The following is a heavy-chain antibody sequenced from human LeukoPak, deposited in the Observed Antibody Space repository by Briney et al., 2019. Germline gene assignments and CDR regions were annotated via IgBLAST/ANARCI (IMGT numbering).Heavy chain of an antibody. CDR1: GYTFTSYG. CDR3: ANYCGGDCYSYHALDI. Sequence: ASVKVSCKASGYTFTSYGISWVRQAPGQGLEWMGWISAYNGNTNYAQKLQGRVTMTTDTSTSTAYMELRSLRSDDTAVYYCANYCGGDCYSYHALDIWGQGTMVTVSS. CDR2: ISAYNGNT. J-gene: IGHJ3*02. V-gene: IGHV1-18*01. D-gene: IGHD2-21*02.